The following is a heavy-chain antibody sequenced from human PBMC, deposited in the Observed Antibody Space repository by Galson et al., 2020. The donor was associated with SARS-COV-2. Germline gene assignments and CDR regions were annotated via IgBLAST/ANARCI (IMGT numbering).Heavy chain of an antibody. V-gene: IGHV1-69*06. CDR3: AREYCSSTSCYFDY. J-gene: IGHJ4*02. CDR1: GGTFSSYA. Sequence: SVKVSCKASGGTFSSYAISWVRQAPGQGLEWMGGIIPIFGTANYAQKFQGRVTITADKSTSTAYMELSSLRSEDTAVYYCAREYCSSTSCYFDYWGQGTLVTVSS. D-gene: IGHD2-2*01. CDR2: IIPIFGTA.